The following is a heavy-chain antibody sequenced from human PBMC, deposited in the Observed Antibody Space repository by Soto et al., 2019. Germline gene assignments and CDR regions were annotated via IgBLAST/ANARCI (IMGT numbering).Heavy chain of an antibody. CDR2: INAGNGNT. Sequence: QVQLVQSGAEEKKPGASVKVSCKASGYTFTGYAMHWVRQAPGQRLEWMGWINAGNGNTKYSQKFQGRVTITRDTSASTAYMELSSLRSEDTAVYYCARAVAVAADFDYWGQGTRVTVPS. CDR1: GYTFTGYA. D-gene: IGHD6-19*01. CDR3: ARAVAVAADFDY. J-gene: IGHJ4*02. V-gene: IGHV1-3*05.